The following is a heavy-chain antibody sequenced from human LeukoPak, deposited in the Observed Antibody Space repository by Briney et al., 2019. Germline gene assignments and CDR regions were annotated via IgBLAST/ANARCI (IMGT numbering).Heavy chain of an antibody. CDR3: ARLSGYEKGYVFDI. CDR1: GFTFSSYG. J-gene: IGHJ3*02. CDR2: IWNDGSHK. Sequence: GGSLRLSCAASGFTFSSYGMHWVRQAPGRGLEWVAVIWNDGSHKYYADSVKGRFTISRDNSKNTLYLQMNSLRAEDTAVYYCARLSGYEKGYVFDIWGQGPIVPVSS. D-gene: IGHD5-12*01. V-gene: IGHV3-33*01.